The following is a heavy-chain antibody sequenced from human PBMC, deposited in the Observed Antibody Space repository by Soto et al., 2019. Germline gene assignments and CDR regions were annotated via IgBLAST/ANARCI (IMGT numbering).Heavy chain of an antibody. CDR3: ARAKHAYGDFDGIDY. D-gene: IGHD4-17*01. Sequence: EVQLVESGGGLVQPGGSLRLSCAASGFTFSTYSMNWVREAPGKGLEWVSYISDTSSTIYYAYSVKGRFTISRDNAKNSLYLQMKSLRGEDTAVYYCARAKHAYGDFDGIDYWGQGTLVTVSS. CDR2: ISDTSSTI. V-gene: IGHV3-48*01. CDR1: GFTFSTYS. J-gene: IGHJ4*02.